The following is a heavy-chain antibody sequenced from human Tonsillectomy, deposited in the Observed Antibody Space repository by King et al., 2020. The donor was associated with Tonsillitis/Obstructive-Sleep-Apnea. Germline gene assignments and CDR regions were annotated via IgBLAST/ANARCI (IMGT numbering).Heavy chain of an antibody. CDR1: GYTFTSYG. CDR3: AYERFDCTNGVCYRNQH. Sequence: VQLVESGAEVKKPGASVKVSCKASGYTFTSYGISWVRQAPGQGLEWMGWISAYNGNTNYAQKLQGRVTMTTDTSTSTAYMELRSLRSDDTAVYYCAYERFDCTNGVCYRNQHWGQGTLVTVSS. CDR2: ISAYNGNT. D-gene: IGHD2-8*01. V-gene: IGHV1-18*01. J-gene: IGHJ1*01.